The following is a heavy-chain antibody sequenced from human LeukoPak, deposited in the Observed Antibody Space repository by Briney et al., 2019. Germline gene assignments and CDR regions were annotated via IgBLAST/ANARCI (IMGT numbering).Heavy chain of an antibody. J-gene: IGHJ3*01. Sequence: GGSLGLSCAASGFTFSSYSFNWVRQAPGKGLEWVSYISRTTSYADSVKGRFTISRDNAKSSLYLQMNSLRAEDTAVYYCARDTDYAFDVWGQGTMVTVSS. V-gene: IGHV3-48*01. CDR2: ISRTT. CDR3: ARDTDYAFDV. CDR1: GFTFSSYS.